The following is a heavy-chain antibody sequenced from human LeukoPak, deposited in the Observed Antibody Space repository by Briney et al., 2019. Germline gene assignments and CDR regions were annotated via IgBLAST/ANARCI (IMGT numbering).Heavy chain of an antibody. CDR2: IYYSGST. CDR3: ARHIAVAGHYYYGMDV. V-gene: IGHV4-39*01. Sequence: SETLSLTCTVSGGYISSSSYYWGWIRQPPGKGLEWIGSIYYSGSTYYNPSLKSRVTVSVDTSKNQFSLKLSSVTAADTAVYYCARHIAVAGHYYYGMDVWGQGTTVTVSS. CDR1: GGYISSSSYY. D-gene: IGHD6-19*01. J-gene: IGHJ6*02.